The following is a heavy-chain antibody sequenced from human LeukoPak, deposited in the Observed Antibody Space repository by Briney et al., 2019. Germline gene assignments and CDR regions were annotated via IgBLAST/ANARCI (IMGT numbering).Heavy chain of an antibody. D-gene: IGHD1-26*01. CDR3: ARWMSYSWPGRVDY. CDR1: GGSISSSSYY. Sequence: SETLSLTCTVSGGSISSSSYYWGWIRQPPGKGLEWIGYIYYSGSTNYNPSLKSRVTISVDTSKNQFSLKLSSVTAADTAVYYCARWMSYSWPGRVDYWGQGTLVTVSS. J-gene: IGHJ4*02. V-gene: IGHV4-61*05. CDR2: IYYSGST.